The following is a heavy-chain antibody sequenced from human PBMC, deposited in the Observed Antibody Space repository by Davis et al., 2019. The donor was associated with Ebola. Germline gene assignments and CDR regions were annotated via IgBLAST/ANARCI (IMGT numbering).Heavy chain of an antibody. V-gene: IGHV1-2*02. CDR2: INPNSGGT. D-gene: IGHD6-19*01. J-gene: IGHJ4*02. CDR1: GYTFTGYY. Sequence: ASVKVSCKASGYTFTGYYMHWVRQAPGQGLEWMGWINPNSGGTNYAQKFQGRVTMTRDTSISTAYMELSRLRSDETAVYYCAEDYSSGWYYFDYWGQGTLVTVSS. CDR3: AEDYSSGWYYFDY.